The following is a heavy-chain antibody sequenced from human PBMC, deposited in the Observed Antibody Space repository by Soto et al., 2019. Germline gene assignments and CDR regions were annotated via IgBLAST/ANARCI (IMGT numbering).Heavy chain of an antibody. CDR3: AGYIGGPSDH. J-gene: IGHJ4*02. Sequence: GSLRLSCAASGFTFSSYAMAWVRQAPGKGLEWVSGISGTGGTPYYADSVKGRFTISRVNSQNTLYLQMNSLRDEDTVVYYCAGYIGGPSDHWGQGTLVTVSS. CDR1: GFTFSSYA. CDR2: ISGTGGTP. D-gene: IGHD5-12*01. V-gene: IGHV3-23*01.